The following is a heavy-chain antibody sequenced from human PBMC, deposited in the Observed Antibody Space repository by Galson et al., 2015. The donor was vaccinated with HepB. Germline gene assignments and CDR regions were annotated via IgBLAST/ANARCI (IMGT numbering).Heavy chain of an antibody. Sequence: SLRLSCAASGFAFSSFSIHWVRQAPGKGLEWVSSISASTTYIYYADPVKGRFTISRDNAKNSLYLQMNSLRDDDTAVYYCAREGGHSSNWYAFDSWGQGTLVTVSS. J-gene: IGHJ4*02. CDR2: ISASTTYI. V-gene: IGHV3-21*01. D-gene: IGHD6-13*01. CDR3: AREGGHSSNWYAFDS. CDR1: GFAFSSFS.